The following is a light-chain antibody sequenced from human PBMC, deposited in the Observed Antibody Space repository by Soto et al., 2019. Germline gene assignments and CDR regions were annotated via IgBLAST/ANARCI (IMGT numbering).Light chain of an antibody. Sequence: EIVLTQSPGTLSLSPGERATLSCGASQSVSSNYLAWYQQKPGRAPRLLIYGVSTRATGVPARFSGSGSGTDFTLTISSLQSEDFAVYYCHQRQSWPRTFGQGTKVDIK. CDR2: GVS. CDR1: QSVSSN. CDR3: HQRQSWPRT. V-gene: IGKV3-15*01. J-gene: IGKJ1*01.